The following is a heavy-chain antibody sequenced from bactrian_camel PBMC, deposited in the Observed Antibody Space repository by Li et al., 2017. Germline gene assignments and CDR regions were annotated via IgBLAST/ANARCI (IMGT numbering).Heavy chain of an antibody. CDR3: GADTGLYCRGGLSNLEEYNY. J-gene: IGHJ4*01. Sequence: HVQLVESGGGLVQPGGSLNLSCAAIGKTNVLNCMGWFRQAPGKERQWVASIYTSGGFTYYADSVKGRFTISQDNTKKTLYLQMNNLKPEDTGLYYCGADTGLYCRGGLSNLEEYNYWGQGTQVTVS. V-gene: IGHV3S54*01. D-gene: IGHD1*01. CDR1: GKTNVLNC. CDR2: IYTSGGFT.